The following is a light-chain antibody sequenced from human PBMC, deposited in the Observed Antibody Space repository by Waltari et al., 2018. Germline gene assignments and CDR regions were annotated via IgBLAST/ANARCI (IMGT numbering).Light chain of an antibody. CDR1: ARLLHSNGYNY. CDR3: MQALQTPYT. J-gene: IGKJ2*01. CDR2: LGS. Sequence: DIVMTQSPLSLPVTPGEPASISCRSSARLLHSNGYNYLDWYLQKPGHSPQLLVYLGSNRASGVPDRVSGSGSGTDFTLKISRVEAEDVGVYYCMQALQTPYTFGQGTKLEIK. V-gene: IGKV2-28*01.